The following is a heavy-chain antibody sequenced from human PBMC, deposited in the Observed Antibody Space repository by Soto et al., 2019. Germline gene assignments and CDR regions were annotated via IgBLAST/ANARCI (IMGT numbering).Heavy chain of an antibody. CDR1: GFTFSDYY. D-gene: IGHD2-2*01. Sequence: GGSLRLPCAASGFTFSDYYMSWIRQAPGKGLEWVSYISSSGSTIYYADSVKGRFTISRDNAKNSLYLQMNSLRAEDTAVYYCARDHPIVVVPAAIFDYWGQGTLVTVSS. CDR3: ARDHPIVVVPAAIFDY. J-gene: IGHJ4*02. V-gene: IGHV3-11*01. CDR2: ISSSGSTI.